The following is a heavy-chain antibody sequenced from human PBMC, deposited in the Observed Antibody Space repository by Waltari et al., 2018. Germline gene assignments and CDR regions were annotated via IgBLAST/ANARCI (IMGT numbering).Heavy chain of an antibody. V-gene: IGHV3-72*01. D-gene: IGHD1-20*01. CDR3: ARGYHSFDV. Sequence: EVQLVESGGGLVQPGGSLRLSCAASGFTFSDHYMDWVRQAPGKGREWVGRTRTKANSYTTESAASVKGRFTVSSDESRDSLYLQMTSLKTEDTAVYYCARGYHSFDVWGQGTMVTVSS. CDR2: TRTKANSYTT. CDR1: GFTFSDHY. J-gene: IGHJ3*01.